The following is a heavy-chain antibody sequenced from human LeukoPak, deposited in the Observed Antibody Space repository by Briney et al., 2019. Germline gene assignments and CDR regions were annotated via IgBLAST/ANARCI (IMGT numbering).Heavy chain of an antibody. J-gene: IGHJ4*02. Sequence: SETLSLNCTVSGASMCDYYWGWIPQPPGNGLEWIGYTYYTGSTYANPSLKSRVTMSVDTSNNHNSLKLSSVTAANSAVYYWVRRVGYCGENDYGGQGTLVT. CDR2: TYYTGST. CDR3: VRRVGYCGENDY. D-gene: IGHD2-15*01. V-gene: IGHV4-59*08. CDR1: GASMCDYY.